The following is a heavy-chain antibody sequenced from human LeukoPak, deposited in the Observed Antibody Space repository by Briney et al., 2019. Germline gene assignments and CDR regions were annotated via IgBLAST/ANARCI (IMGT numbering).Heavy chain of an antibody. J-gene: IGHJ4*02. D-gene: IGHD1-1*01. CDR3: ARAFKLEPYYFDC. CDR2: ISAYNDNT. CDR1: GYTFTGYY. Sequence: ASVKVSCKASGYTFTGYYMHWVRQAPGQGLEWMGWISAYNDNTKYSQNLQGRVTMTTDTSTSAAYLELRSLRSDDTAVYYCARAFKLEPYYFDCWGQGTLVTVSS. V-gene: IGHV1-18*04.